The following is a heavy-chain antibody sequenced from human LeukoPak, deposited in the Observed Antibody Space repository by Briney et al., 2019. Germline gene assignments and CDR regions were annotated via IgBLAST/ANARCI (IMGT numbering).Heavy chain of an antibody. D-gene: IGHD5-18*01. CDR2: ISYDGSNK. CDR3: ARGHTAMVGKIDY. J-gene: IGHJ4*02. Sequence: PGRSLRLSCAASGFTFGSYAMHWVRQAPGKGLEWVAVISYDGSNKYYADSVKGRFTISRDNSKNTLYLQVNSLRAEDTAVYYCARGHTAMVGKIDYWGQGTLVTVSS. CDR1: GFTFGSYA. V-gene: IGHV3-30*04.